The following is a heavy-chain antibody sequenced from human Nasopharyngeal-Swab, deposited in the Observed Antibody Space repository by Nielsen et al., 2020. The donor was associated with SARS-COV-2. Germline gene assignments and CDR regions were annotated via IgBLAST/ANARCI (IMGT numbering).Heavy chain of an antibody. CDR1: GYTFTSYA. Sequence: ASVKVSCKASGYTFTSYAMNWVRQATGQGLEWMGWMNPNSGNTGYAQKFQGRVTMTRDTSISTAYMELSSLRSEDTAVYYCARGQGVGGFKTRNYYGMDVWGQGTTATVSS. J-gene: IGHJ6*02. D-gene: IGHD5-24*01. CDR3: ARGQGVGGFKTRNYYGMDV. CDR2: MNPNSGNT. V-gene: IGHV1-8*02.